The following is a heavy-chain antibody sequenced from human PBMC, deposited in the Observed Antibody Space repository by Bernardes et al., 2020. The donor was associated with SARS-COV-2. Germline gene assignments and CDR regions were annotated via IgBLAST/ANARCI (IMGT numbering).Heavy chain of an antibody. V-gene: IGHV4-59*01. CDR1: GGSISSYY. D-gene: IGHD2-15*01. CDR2: IYYSGST. CDR3: AGAPVVIQWPLYYYYGMDV. Sequence: SETLSLTCTVSGGSISSYYWSWIRQPPGKGLEWIGYIYYSGSTNYNPSLKSRVTISVDTSKNQFSLKLSSVTAADTAVYYCAGAPVVIQWPLYYYYGMDVWGQGTTVTVSS. J-gene: IGHJ6*02.